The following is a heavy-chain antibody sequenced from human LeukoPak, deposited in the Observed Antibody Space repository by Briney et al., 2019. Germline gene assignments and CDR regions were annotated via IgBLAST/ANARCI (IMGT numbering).Heavy chain of an antibody. Sequence: GGSLRLSCSASGFTFSDYGLHWVRQAPGKGLVWVAVISDGGSNTYYGDSVKCRFTVSRDNSKNTLYLQMTSLRVDDTAVYYCAREVNYYYYMDVWGKGTTVTVS. V-gene: IGHV3-30*01. CDR1: GFTFSDYG. CDR3: AREVNYYYYMDV. D-gene: IGHD4-11*01. CDR2: ISDGGSNT. J-gene: IGHJ6*03.